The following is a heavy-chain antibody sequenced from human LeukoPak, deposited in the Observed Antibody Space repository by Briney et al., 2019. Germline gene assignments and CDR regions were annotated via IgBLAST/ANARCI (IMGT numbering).Heavy chain of an antibody. V-gene: IGHV3-23*01. D-gene: IGHD4-23*01. CDR3: AKDSLATVLRSWFDP. CDR1: GFTFSSYA. CDR2: ISGSGGST. J-gene: IGHJ5*02. Sequence: GGSLRLSCAASGFTFSSYAMHWVRQAPGKGLEWVSAISGSGGSTYYADSVKGRFSISRDNSKNTLYLQMNSLRAEDTAVYYCAKDSLATVLRSWFDPWGQGTLVTVSS.